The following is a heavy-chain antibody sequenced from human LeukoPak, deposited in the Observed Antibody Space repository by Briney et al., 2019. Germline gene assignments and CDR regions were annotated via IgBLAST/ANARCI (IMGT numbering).Heavy chain of an antibody. J-gene: IGHJ4*02. CDR2: ISSTSAYI. CDR3: AGGHYDGTVRVSDC. V-gene: IGHV3-21*01. D-gene: IGHD3-16*01. Sequence: GGSLRLSCAASGFTFSSYSMNWVRQAPGQGLEWVSSISSTSAYIYYADSLKGRFTISKDNAKNSLYLQLSSLRVEDTAVYYCAGGHYDGTVRVSDCWGQGTLVTVSS. CDR1: GFTFSSYS.